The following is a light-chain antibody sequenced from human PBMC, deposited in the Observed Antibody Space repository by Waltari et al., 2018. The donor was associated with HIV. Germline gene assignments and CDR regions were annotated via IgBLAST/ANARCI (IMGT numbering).Light chain of an antibody. CDR1: SRDVGAYNY. J-gene: IGLJ1*01. V-gene: IGLV2-14*01. CDR3: SSYTSSSSYV. Sequence: SALTQPASVSGSPGQSITISCTGTSRDVGAYNYVSWYQQHPGKAPKLMIYDVSNRPSGVSNRFSGSKSGNTASLTISGLQAEDEADYYCSSYTSSSSYVFGTGTKVTVL. CDR2: DVS.